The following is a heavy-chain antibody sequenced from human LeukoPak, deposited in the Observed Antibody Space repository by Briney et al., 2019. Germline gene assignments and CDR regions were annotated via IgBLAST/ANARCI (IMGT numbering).Heavy chain of an antibody. CDR3: ARRMPAGTVDY. V-gene: IGHV4-59*01. CDR2: IYYSGST. D-gene: IGHD6-19*01. CDR1: GGSISSYY. J-gene: IGHJ4*02. Sequence: SETLSLTCTASGGSISSYYWSWIRQPPGKGLEWIGYIYYSGSTNYNPSLKSRVSISVDTSKNQFSLKLGSVTAADTAVYYCARRMPAGTVDYWGQGTLVTVSS.